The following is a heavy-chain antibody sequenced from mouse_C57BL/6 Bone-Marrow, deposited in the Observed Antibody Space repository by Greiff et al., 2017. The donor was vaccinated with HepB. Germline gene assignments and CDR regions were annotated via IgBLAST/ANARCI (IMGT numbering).Heavy chain of an antibody. V-gene: IGHV5-4*01. Sequence: EVQLVESGGGLVKPGGSLKLSCAASGFTFSSYAMSWVRQTPEKRLEWVATISDGGSYTYYPDNVKGRFTISRDNAKNNLYLQMSHLKSEDTAMYYCARGAYYSNLYYAMDYWGQGTSVTVSS. CDR1: GFTFSSYA. CDR3: ARGAYYSNLYYAMDY. CDR2: ISDGGSYT. J-gene: IGHJ4*01. D-gene: IGHD2-5*01.